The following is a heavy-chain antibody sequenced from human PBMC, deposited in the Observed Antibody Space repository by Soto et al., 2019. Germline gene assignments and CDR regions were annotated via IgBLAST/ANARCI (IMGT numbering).Heavy chain of an antibody. J-gene: IGHJ4*02. CDR1: GFTFSRYA. V-gene: IGHV3-23*01. CDR2: ISGSGGST. D-gene: IGHD2-8*01. CDR3: AKDIVLMVYALFDY. Sequence: PGGSLRLSCAASGFTFSRYAMSWVRQAPGKGLEWVSAISGSGGSTYYADSVKGRFTISRDNSKNTLYLQMNSLRAEDTAVYYCAKDIVLMVYALFDYWGQGTLVTVSS.